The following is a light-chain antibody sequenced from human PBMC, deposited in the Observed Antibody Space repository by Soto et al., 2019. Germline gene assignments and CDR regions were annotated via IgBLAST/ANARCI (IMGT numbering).Light chain of an antibody. Sequence: QSVLTQPPSVSAAPGQKVTISCSGSSSNIGNNYVSWYQQLPGTAPKLLIYENNKRPSGIPDRFSGYKSGTSATLGITGLQTGDEADYYCGTWDSSLSARVFGGGTKLTVL. V-gene: IGLV1-51*02. CDR3: GTWDSSLSARV. CDR1: SSNIGNNY. CDR2: ENN. J-gene: IGLJ3*02.